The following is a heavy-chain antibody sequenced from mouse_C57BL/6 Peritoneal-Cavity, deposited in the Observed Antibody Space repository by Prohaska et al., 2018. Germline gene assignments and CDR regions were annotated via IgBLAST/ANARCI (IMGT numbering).Heavy chain of an antibody. J-gene: IGHJ2*01. Sequence: QVQLQQPGAELVKPGASVKMSCKASGYTFTSYWITWVKQRPGQGLAWIGDIYPGSGSTNYNEKFKSKATLTVDTSSSTAYMQLSSLTSEDSAVYYCARSYGSSPYYFDYWGQGTTLTVSS. V-gene: IGHV1-55*01. D-gene: IGHD1-1*01. CDR2: IYPGSGST. CDR3: ARSYGSSPYYFDY. CDR1: GYTFTSYW.